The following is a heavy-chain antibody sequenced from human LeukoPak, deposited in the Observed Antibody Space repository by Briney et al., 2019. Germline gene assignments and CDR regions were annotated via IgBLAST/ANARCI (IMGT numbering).Heavy chain of an antibody. CDR3: ARHARYWPTIFGVVIIEPRTKKKSWFDP. D-gene: IGHD3-3*01. CDR2: IYYSGST. J-gene: IGHJ5*02. CDR1: GGSISSSSYY. Sequence: PSETLSLTCTVSGGSISSSSYYWGWIRQPPGKGLEWIGSIYYSGSTYYNPSLKSRVTISVDTSKNQFSLKLSSVTAADTAVYYCARHARYWPTIFGVVIIEPRTKKKSWFDPWGQGTLVTVSS. V-gene: IGHV4-39*01.